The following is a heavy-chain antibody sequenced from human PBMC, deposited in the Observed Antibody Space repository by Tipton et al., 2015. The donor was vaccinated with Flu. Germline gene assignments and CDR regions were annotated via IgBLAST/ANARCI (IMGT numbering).Heavy chain of an antibody. CDR2: IIPIFGTA. CDR1: GGTFSSYA. D-gene: IGHD3-3*01. V-gene: IGHV1-69*01. J-gene: IGHJ6*03. Sequence: QLVQSGAEVKKPGSSVKVSCKASGGTFSSYAISWVRQAPGQGLEWMGGIIPIFGTANYAQKFQGRVTITADESTSTAYMELSSLRSEDTAVYYCARSEGLLEWPGIYYYMDVWGKGTTVTVSS. CDR3: ARSEGLLEWPGIYYYMDV.